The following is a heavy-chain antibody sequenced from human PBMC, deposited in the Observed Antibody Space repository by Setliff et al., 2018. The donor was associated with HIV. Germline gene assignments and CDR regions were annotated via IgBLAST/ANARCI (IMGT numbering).Heavy chain of an antibody. V-gene: IGHV3-48*01. CDR1: GLTFSSYS. CDR2: ISSSGNTI. CDR3: ARGLTTWSLRGQAMDASDI. J-gene: IGHJ3*02. Sequence: PGGSLRLSCVASGLTFSSYSMNWVRQAPGKGLEWVSYISSSGNTIYYADSVKGRVTISRDNAKNSLYLQMNSLRADDTAVYYCARGLTTWSLRGQAMDASDIWGQGTMVTVSS. D-gene: IGHD3-10*01.